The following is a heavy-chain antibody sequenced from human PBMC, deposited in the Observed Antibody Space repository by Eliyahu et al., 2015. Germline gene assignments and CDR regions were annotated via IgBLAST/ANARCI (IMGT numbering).Heavy chain of an antibody. J-gene: IGHJ5*02. Sequence: QLQLQESGPGLVKPSETLSLTXIVSGDSXXXSSYYWGWIRQPPGKGLXWIGSIAYXGNAYYNPSLKSRVTISVDTSKNQFSLRLNSVIAADTAVYYCARQPLPPRFGGLAWFDPWGQGTLVTVSS. D-gene: IGHD3-10*01. CDR3: ARQPLPPRFGGLAWFDP. CDR2: IAYXGNA. V-gene: IGHV4-39*01. CDR1: GDSXXXSSYY.